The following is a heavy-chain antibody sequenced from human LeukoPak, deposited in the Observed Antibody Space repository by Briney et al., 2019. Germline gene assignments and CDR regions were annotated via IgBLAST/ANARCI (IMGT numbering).Heavy chain of an antibody. D-gene: IGHD1-14*01. CDR1: GFTFSASW. CDR3: TRGHHGLEY. Sequence: GGSLRLSCAASGFTFSASWMHWVRQAPGKGLVWVSRIQSDGTSATYADSVKGRFTISRDNARNTLYLEMNSLRAEDTAVYYCTRGHHGLEYWGQGTLVTVSS. CDR2: IQSDGTSA. V-gene: IGHV3-74*01. J-gene: IGHJ4*02.